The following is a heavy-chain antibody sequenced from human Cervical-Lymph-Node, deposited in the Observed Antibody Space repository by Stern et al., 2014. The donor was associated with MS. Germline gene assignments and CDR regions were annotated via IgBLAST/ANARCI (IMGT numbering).Heavy chain of an antibody. Sequence: EVQLVESGAEVKKPGESLKISCKLSGYSFTIYYIAWVRQMPGKGLEWMGVIYPYDSATTYSPSFQGQVAISADKSNTTACLQWSSLRASDTAMYYCARHVQGFDYWGQGTLVTVSS. V-gene: IGHV5-51*01. CDR2: IYPYDSAT. CDR3: ARHVQGFDY. CDR1: GYSFTIYY. J-gene: IGHJ4*02.